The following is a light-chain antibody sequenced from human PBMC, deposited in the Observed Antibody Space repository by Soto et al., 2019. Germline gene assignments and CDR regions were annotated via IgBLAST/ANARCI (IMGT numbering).Light chain of an antibody. Sequence: ERVMAQSPTTLSLSPGERATLSCRASQSVRILLAWYQQKPGKAPTLLIQGETTRGTGIPARFIGYGSGTEFTLTISRLEPEDFAVYYCHQYCSSPETFGQGTKVDIK. CDR1: QSVRIL. V-gene: IGKV3-15*01. CDR3: HQYCSSPET. CDR2: GET. J-gene: IGKJ1*01.